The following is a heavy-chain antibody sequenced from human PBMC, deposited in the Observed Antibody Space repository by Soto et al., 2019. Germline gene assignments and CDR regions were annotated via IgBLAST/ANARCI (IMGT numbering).Heavy chain of an antibody. CDR3: ARDRVVVPAAIFYYYYGMDV. CDR2: ISAYNGNT. V-gene: IGHV1-18*01. CDR1: GGTFSSYA. J-gene: IGHJ6*02. Sequence: ASVKVSCKASGGTFSSYAISWVRQAPGQGLEWMGWISAYNGNTNYAQKLQGRVTMTTDTSTSTAYMELRSLRSDDTAVYYCARDRVVVPAAIFYYYYGMDVWGQGTTVTVSS. D-gene: IGHD2-2*01.